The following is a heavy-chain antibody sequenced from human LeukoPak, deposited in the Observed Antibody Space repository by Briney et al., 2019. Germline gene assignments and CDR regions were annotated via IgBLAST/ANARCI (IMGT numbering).Heavy chain of an antibody. CDR2: INHSGST. V-gene: IGHV4-34*01. CDR3: ARDSCSSTSCRKKFDN. D-gene: IGHD2-2*01. J-gene: IGHJ4*02. Sequence: SETLSLTCAVYGGPFSGYYWSWIRRPPGKGLEWIGEINHSGSTNYNPSLKSRVTISVETSKVQFSLKLSSVTAADTAVYYCARDSCSSTSCRKKFDNWGQGTLVTVSS. CDR1: GGPFSGYY.